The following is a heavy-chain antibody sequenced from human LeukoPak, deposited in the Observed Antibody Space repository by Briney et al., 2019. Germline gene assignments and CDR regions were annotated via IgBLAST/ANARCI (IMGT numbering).Heavy chain of an antibody. V-gene: IGHV4-30-4*01. CDR2: IYYSGRT. CDR3: AREGVPAAYFDY. D-gene: IGHD2-2*01. Sequence: SQTLSLTCTVSGGSISSGDYYWSWIRQPPGKGLEWIGYIYYSGRTYYNPSLKSRVTISVDTSKNQFSLKLSSVTAADTAVYYCAREGVPAAYFDYWGQGTLVTVSS. J-gene: IGHJ4*02. CDR1: GGSISSGDYY.